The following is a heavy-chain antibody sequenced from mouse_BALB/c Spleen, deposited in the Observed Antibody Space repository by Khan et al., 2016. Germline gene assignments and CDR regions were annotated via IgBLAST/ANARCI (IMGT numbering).Heavy chain of an antibody. Sequence: EVKLLESGGGLVQPGGSLKLSCAASGFDFRRYWMSWVRQAPGRGLEWIGEINPDSSTINYTPSLKDKFIISRDNAKNTLDLKMSKVRSEDTALYYCTRLYYYGCSDYWGQGTTLTVSS. D-gene: IGHD1-1*01. V-gene: IGHV4-1*02. J-gene: IGHJ2*01. CDR1: GFDFRRYW. CDR2: INPDSSTI. CDR3: TRLYYYGCSDY.